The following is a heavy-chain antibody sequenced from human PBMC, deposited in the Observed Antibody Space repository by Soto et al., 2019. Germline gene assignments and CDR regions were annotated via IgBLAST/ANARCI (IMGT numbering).Heavy chain of an antibody. CDR3: ARDHGQDGMDV. CDR1: GGSISSYY. CDR2: IYYSGST. V-gene: IGHV4-59*01. Sequence: KSSETLSLTCTVSGGSISSYYWSWIRQPPGKGLEWIGYIYYSGSTNYNPSLKSRVTISVDTSKNQFSLKLSSVTAADTAVYYCARDHGQDGMDVWGQGTTVTVSS. J-gene: IGHJ6*02.